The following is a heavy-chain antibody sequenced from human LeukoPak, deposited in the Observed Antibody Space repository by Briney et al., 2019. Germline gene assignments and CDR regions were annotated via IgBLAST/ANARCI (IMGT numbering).Heavy chain of an antibody. J-gene: IGHJ4*02. CDR3: TRVGLGTTKDFDQ. CDR2: FRNKANSYTT. V-gene: IGHV3-72*01. D-gene: IGHD1-26*01. Sequence: GGSLRLSCEVSGFTLNDHYIDWVRQVPGKGLEWVGRFRNKANSYTTEYAASVKGRFTISRDDSKNSVFLQMNSLKTEDTAFYYCTRVGLGTTKDFDQWGQGTLVTVSS. CDR1: GFTLNDHY.